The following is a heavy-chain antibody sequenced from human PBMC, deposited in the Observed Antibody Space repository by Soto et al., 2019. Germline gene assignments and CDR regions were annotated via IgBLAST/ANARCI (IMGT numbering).Heavy chain of an antibody. V-gene: IGHV4-39*01. D-gene: IGHD1-26*01. CDR1: GGSISSTFYY. CDR3: ARQKWEQPKWFDP. Sequence: SETLSLTCSLSGGSISSTFYYWGWIRQPPGKGLEWIGSIYYSGTTFYNASLKGRVTISVDTSKNQFSLRLTSVTATDTAVYFCARQKWEQPKWFDPWGQGTLVTGSS. CDR2: IYYSGTT. J-gene: IGHJ5*02.